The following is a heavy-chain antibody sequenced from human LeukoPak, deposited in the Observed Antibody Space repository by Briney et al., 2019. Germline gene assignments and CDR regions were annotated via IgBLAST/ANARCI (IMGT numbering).Heavy chain of an antibody. Sequence: GASVKVSCKASGYTFTSYGLSWVRQAPGQGLEWMGWVSGYNGATNYAQKLQGRVTMTTDTSTSTAYMELRSLRSDDTAVYYCARALLDYVWGSYRPTFDYWGQGTLVTVSS. D-gene: IGHD3-16*02. CDR3: ARALLDYVWGSYRPTFDY. V-gene: IGHV1-18*01. CDR1: GYTFTSYG. CDR2: VSGYNGAT. J-gene: IGHJ4*02.